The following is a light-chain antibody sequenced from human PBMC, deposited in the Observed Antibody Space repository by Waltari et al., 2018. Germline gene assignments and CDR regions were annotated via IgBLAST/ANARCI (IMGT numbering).Light chain of an antibody. CDR3: QQYNTGPPCT. CDR2: GAS. Sequence: EIVMTQSPATLSVSPGERATLSCRASQSISFNLAWYQQKPGQAPRLLIYGASTRASGVPARFKVSRSGTVVSLTFNSLQSEDCTFYFGQQYNTGPPCTFGQGTKVEVK. J-gene: IGKJ1*01. CDR1: QSISFN. V-gene: IGKV3-15*01.